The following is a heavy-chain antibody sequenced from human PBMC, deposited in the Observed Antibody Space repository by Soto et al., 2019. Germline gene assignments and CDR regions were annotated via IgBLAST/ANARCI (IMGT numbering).Heavy chain of an antibody. CDR3: AKRRGAGGHFDY. CDR2: VSRGGST. CDR1: GGSISSSNW. Sequence: ETLSLTCAVSGGSISSSNWWSWVRQPPGKGLECVSVVSRGGSTHYADSVTGRFIVSRDNSKNTVSLQMNSLRADDTAVYYCAKRRGAGGHFDYWGQGALVTVSS. D-gene: IGHD2-15*01. V-gene: IGHV3-53*01. J-gene: IGHJ4*02.